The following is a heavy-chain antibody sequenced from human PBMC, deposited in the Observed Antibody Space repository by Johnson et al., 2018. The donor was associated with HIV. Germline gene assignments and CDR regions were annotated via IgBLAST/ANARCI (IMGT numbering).Heavy chain of an antibody. D-gene: IGHD5-12*01. CDR1: GLSFSSYG. Sequence: VQLVESGGGVVQPGRSVRLSCAASGLSFSSYGMEWVRQAPGKGLEWVAVIWSDGSNKYYADSVKGRFTISRDNSKNTLYLQMNSLRAEDTAVFYCAKIVATSDDVFDIWGQGTKVTVSS. CDR3: AKIVATSDDVFDI. J-gene: IGHJ3*02. V-gene: IGHV3-33*06. CDR2: IWSDGSNK.